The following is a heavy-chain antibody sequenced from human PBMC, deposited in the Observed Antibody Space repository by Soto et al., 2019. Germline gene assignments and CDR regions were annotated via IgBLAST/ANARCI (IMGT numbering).Heavy chain of an antibody. CDR1: GFTFSMYW. CDR2: INDDGIST. J-gene: IGHJ4*02. D-gene: IGHD1-1*01. Sequence: GGSLRLSCAASGFTFSMYWMHWVRQVPGKGPEWVSRINDDGISTNYADSVKGRFTISRDNAKNTLYLQMNALRVEDTAVYYCTRGPRSTSTGTGAFWGQGTLVTVS. CDR3: TRGPRSTSTGTGAF. V-gene: IGHV3-74*01.